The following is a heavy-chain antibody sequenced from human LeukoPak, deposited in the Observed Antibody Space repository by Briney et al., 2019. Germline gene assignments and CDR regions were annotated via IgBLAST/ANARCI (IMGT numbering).Heavy chain of an antibody. V-gene: IGHV3-53*01. J-gene: IGHJ4*02. D-gene: IGHD5-24*01. Sequence: PGGSLRLSCAASGIXDSSNYISWVRQAPGKGLEWVSVFYPAGSTYYTDSVRGRFIISRDNSKNTLYLQMNSLRAEDMAVYFCARGDGYNYFDYWGQGTLVTVSS. CDR3: ARGDGYNYFDY. CDR2: FYPAGST. CDR1: GIXDSSNY.